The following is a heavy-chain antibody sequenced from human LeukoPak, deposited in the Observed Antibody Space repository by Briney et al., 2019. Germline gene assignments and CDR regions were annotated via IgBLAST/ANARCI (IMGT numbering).Heavy chain of an antibody. CDR3: ARDCEYSSGCHDGMDV. CDR2: ISADNGNT. J-gene: IGHJ6*02. V-gene: IGHV1-18*01. Sequence: GASVKASCTAADHPFTSYGTSGWRQAPGQGLEWMGWISADNGNTNYAQKLQGRVTMTTDPSTSTAYMELRSLRSDDTAVYYCARDCEYSSGCHDGMDVWGQGTPVTVSS. CDR1: DHPFTSYG. D-gene: IGHD6-19*01.